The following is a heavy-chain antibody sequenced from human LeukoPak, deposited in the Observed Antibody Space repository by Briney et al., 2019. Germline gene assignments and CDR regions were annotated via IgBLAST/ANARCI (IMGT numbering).Heavy chain of an antibody. J-gene: IGHJ4*02. D-gene: IGHD3-10*01. V-gene: IGHV4-59*01. Sequence: PSETLSLTCTVSGDSMSNYYWTWIRQPPGKELEWIGSISYSGSLNYNPSLKSRVTMSVDTSKNQFSLKLNSVTAADTAVYYCARSGLVRGVSTWGQGALVTVSS. CDR1: GDSMSNYY. CDR2: ISYSGSL. CDR3: ARSGLVRGVST.